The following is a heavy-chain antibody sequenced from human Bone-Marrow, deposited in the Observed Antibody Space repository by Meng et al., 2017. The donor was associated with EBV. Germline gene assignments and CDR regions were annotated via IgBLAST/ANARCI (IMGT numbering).Heavy chain of an antibody. J-gene: IGHJ4*02. Sequence: QLQLQQWAAGPLKPSXXXXLTCAVYGGSFNDYYWSWIRQPPGKGLEWIGEINHSESTNYNPSLKSRVTISVDTSKNQFSLKLSSVTAADTAVYYCARGYRWTTGDFDYWGQGALGTVSS. CDR3: ARGYRWTTGDFDY. CDR2: INHSEST. D-gene: IGHD2-8*02. CDR1: GGSFNDYY. V-gene: IGHV4-34*01.